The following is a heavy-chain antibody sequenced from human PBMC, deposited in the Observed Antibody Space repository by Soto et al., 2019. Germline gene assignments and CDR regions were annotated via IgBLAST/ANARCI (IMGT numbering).Heavy chain of an antibody. D-gene: IGHD3-10*01. CDR1: GGSVSSGSYY. CDR2: IYYSGST. V-gene: IGHV4-61*01. J-gene: IGHJ6*02. CDR3: ARGVVRGVLYYYYGMDV. Sequence: SETLSLTCTVSGGSVSSGSYYWSWIRQPPXKGLEWIGYIYYSGSTNYNPSLKGRVTISVDTSKNQFSLKLSSVTAADTAVYYCARGVVRGVLYYYYGMDVWGQGTTVTVSS.